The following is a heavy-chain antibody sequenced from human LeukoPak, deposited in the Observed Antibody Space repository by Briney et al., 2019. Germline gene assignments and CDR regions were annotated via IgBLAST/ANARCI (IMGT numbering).Heavy chain of an antibody. Sequence: SETLSLTCTVSGGSISSYYWGWIRQPPGKGLECIGSIYHSGSTYYNPSLKSRVTISVDTSKNQFSLKLSSVTAADTAVYYCARSFSSWSPQSVVDYWGQGTLVTVSS. CDR3: ARSFSSWSPQSVVDY. CDR2: IYHSGST. CDR1: GGSISSYY. J-gene: IGHJ4*02. V-gene: IGHV4-38-2*02. D-gene: IGHD6-13*01.